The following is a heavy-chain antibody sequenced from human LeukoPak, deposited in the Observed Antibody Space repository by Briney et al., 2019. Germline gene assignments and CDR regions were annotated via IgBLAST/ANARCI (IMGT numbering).Heavy chain of an antibody. V-gene: IGHV3-23*01. CDR3: AKGHHDYGDSTYYYYYGLDV. CDR1: GFTLNSYA. CDR2: ISSGGGT. Sequence: GGSLRLSCAASGFTLNSYAMGSVRQAPREGLELISAISSGGGTHYADSVKGRFTVSRDNSKNTLYLHMNGLRAEDTAVYYCAKGHHDYGDSTYYYYYGLDVWGQGTTVTVSS. J-gene: IGHJ6*02. D-gene: IGHD4-17*01.